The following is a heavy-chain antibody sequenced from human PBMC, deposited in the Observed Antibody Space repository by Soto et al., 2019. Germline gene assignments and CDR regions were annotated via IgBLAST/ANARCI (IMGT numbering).Heavy chain of an antibody. CDR2: ISGSGGST. Sequence: PGGSLRLSCAASGFTFSSYAMSWVRQXQGKGLEWVSAISGSGGSTYYADSVKGRFTISRDNSKNTLYLQMNSLRAEDTAVYYCAKAGESGWYRVGDAFDIWGQGTMVTVSS. D-gene: IGHD6-19*01. J-gene: IGHJ3*02. CDR1: GFTFSSYA. CDR3: AKAGESGWYRVGDAFDI. V-gene: IGHV3-23*01.